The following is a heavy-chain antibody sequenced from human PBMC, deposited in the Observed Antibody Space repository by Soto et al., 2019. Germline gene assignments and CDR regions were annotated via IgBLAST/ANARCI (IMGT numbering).Heavy chain of an antibody. CDR3: TKGASTSCFSGFDL. Sequence: EVQLVESGGGVVQPGRSLRLSCSASGFTFDDYAMNWVRQAPGKGLEWVSSISWNSGNIVYADSVRGRFTISRDNAKTSLHLQMNSLRAEDTALYYCTKGASTSCFSGFDLWGQGTMVTVSS. D-gene: IGHD2-2*01. CDR1: GFTFDDYA. V-gene: IGHV3-9*01. CDR2: ISWNSGNI. J-gene: IGHJ3*01.